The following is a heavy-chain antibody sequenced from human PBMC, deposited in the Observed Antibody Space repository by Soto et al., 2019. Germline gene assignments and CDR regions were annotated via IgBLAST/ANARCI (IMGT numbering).Heavy chain of an antibody. CDR3: AKDGNWLDVYFDV. D-gene: IGHD6-19*01. Sequence: PGGSLRLSCVTSGIEFSNYAMSWVRQAPGRGLEWVSISSASGRSRYHADSVKGRFTISRDNSKNTLYLHMTNLRAEDTAVYYCAKDGNWLDVYFDVWGQGTPVTVSS. CDR2: SSASGRSR. J-gene: IGHJ4*02. CDR1: GIEFSNYA. V-gene: IGHV3-23*01.